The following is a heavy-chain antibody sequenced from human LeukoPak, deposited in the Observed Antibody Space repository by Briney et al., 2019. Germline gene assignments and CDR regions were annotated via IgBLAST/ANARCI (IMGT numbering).Heavy chain of an antibody. CDR2: IYTGGST. CDR1: GGSMSFYY. Sequence: SETLSLTCTVSGGSMSFYYWSWIRQPAGKGLEWIGRIYTGGSTNYNPSLKSRVTMSVDTSKKQFFLKLNSVTAADTAVYYCARDRDFLDYWGQGTLVTVSS. V-gene: IGHV4-4*07. D-gene: IGHD3-10*01. CDR3: ARDRDFLDY. J-gene: IGHJ4*02.